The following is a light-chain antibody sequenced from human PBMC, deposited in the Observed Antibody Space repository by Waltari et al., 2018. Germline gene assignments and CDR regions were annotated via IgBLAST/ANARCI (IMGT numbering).Light chain of an antibody. CDR1: SSNIGSNT. CDR2: SNN. J-gene: IGLJ2*01. Sequence: QSVLTQPPPASGTPGHRVTITCSVRSSNIGSNTVNWCQQHPGTAPQLLIYSNNQRPPEVPDRFSGSKSCTSASLAISGLQSEDEADYYCAAWDDSLNGVVFGGVTKLNVL. CDR3: AAWDDSLNGVV. V-gene: IGLV1-44*01.